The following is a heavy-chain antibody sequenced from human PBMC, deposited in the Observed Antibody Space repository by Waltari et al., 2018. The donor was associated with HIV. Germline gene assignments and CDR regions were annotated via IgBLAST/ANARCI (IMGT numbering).Heavy chain of an antibody. CDR3: AKTVPTVTSIFEGFDV. D-gene: IGHD4-17*01. J-gene: IGHJ3*01. CDR1: GFTFDKFA. V-gene: IGHV3-23*01. Sequence: QLLESGGGLVQPGGSLRLSCVASGFTFDKFAMNWVRQAPGHGFELLSSISGSGGNKFYADSVKGRISISRENSKNTVYLQINSLRVDDTAIYYCAKTVPTVTSIFEGFDVWGQGATVTVSS. CDR2: ISGSGGNK.